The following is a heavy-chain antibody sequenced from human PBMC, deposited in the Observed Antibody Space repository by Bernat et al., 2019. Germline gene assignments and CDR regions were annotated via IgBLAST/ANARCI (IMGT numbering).Heavy chain of an antibody. Sequence: QVPLVESGGGVVQPGRSLGLSFAAPGFPFSSYGMHWVPQAPGKGLGWVAVFGFDGSNKNNSNSVKGRFTIPRDNSKNTLYLQMNSLRAEDTAVYYCARDQFSQLCVWGSYRYRDAFDIWGQGTMVTVSS. D-gene: IGHD3-16*02. J-gene: IGHJ3*02. CDR1: GFPFSSYG. V-gene: IGHV3-33*01. CDR2: FGFDGSNK. CDR3: ARDQFSQLCVWGSYRYRDAFDI.